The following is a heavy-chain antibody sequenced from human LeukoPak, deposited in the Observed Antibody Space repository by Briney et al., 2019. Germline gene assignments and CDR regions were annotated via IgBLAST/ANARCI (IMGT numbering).Heavy chain of an antibody. J-gene: IGHJ6*03. CDR2: INHSGNT. D-gene: IGHD2/OR15-2a*01. Sequence: PSETLSLTCAVYGGSLSGYYWSWIRQPPGKGLEWIGDINHSGNTEYNPSLKSRVTISVDTSKNQFSLKLSSVTAADTAVYYCACLPMENYYYYMDVWGKGTTVTISS. CDR3: ACLPMENYYYYMDV. CDR1: GGSLSGYY. V-gene: IGHV4-34*01.